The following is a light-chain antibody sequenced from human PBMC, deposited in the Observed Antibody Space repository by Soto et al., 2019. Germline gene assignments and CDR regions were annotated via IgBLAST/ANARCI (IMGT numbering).Light chain of an antibody. J-gene: IGKJ1*01. CDR2: KAS. V-gene: IGKV1-5*03. CDR3: QQYDSYSWT. Sequence: DIQMTQSPYTLSAFVGDRVTITCRASQSISGWLAWYQQKPGKAPKLLIYKASTLESGVPSRFSGSGSGTVFTLTISSLQPDDFATYYCQQYDSYSWTFGQGTKVEIK. CDR1: QSISGW.